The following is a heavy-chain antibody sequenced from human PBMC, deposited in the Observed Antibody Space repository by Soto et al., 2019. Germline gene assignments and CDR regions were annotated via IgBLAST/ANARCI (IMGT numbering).Heavy chain of an antibody. CDR1: GGSISSGGSS. J-gene: IGHJ4*02. D-gene: IGHD2-15*01. CDR2: IYHSGST. CDR3: ARGQVVAAQH. V-gene: IGHV4-30-2*01. Sequence: QLQLQESGSGLVKPSQTLSLTCAVSGGSISSGGSSWSWIRQPPGKGLEWIGYIYHSGSTYYNPSLKGRVTISIGRSKNQFSLKLSSVTAADTAVYYCARGQVVAAQHWGQGTLVTVSS.